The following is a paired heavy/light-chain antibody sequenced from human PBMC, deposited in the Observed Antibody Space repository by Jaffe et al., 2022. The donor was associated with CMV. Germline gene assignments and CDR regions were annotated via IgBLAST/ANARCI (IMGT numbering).Light chain of an antibody. CDR1: ALPKNY. Sequence: SFELTQPPSVSVAPGQTARITCSGDALPKNYAYWYQQKSGQAPVLVIYEDTKRPSGIPERFSGSSSGTMATLTLSGAQVEDEGDYYCYSTDIHDIQGMFGGGTKLTVL. CDR3: YSTDIHDIQGM. J-gene: IGLJ3*02. CDR2: EDT. V-gene: IGLV3-10*01.
Heavy chain of an antibody. Sequence: AQLVESGGGLVQPGRSLRLSCVASGFTFDDYAMHWVRQAPGKGLEWVSGISWNSGKIGYADSVKGRFTISRDNARTALYLEMDSLRPEDTALYFCVKDSDPGEVTTNGFDLWGQGTLVSVSS. J-gene: IGHJ3*01. V-gene: IGHV3-9*01. CDR1: GFTFDDYA. CDR2: ISWNSGKI. D-gene: IGHD2-8*01. CDR3: VKDSDPGEVTTNGFDL.